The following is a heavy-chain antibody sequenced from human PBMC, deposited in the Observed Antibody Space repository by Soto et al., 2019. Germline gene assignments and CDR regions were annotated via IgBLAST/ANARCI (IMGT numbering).Heavy chain of an antibody. Sequence: GSLRLSCAASGFTFSDYYMSWIRQAPGKGLEWVSYISSSGSTIYYADSVKGRFTISRDNAKNSLYLQMNSLRAEGTAVYYCARERGAYSSSWYYYYYYGMDVWGQGTTVTVS. CDR3: ARERGAYSSSWYYYYYYGMDV. D-gene: IGHD6-13*01. CDR2: ISSSGSTI. CDR1: GFTFSDYY. J-gene: IGHJ6*02. V-gene: IGHV3-11*01.